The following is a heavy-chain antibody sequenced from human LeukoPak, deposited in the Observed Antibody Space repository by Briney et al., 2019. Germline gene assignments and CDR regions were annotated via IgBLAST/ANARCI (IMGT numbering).Heavy chain of an antibody. CDR3: ARDSPGRSYES. CDR2: IKEDGSAK. D-gene: IGHD1-26*01. J-gene: IGHJ5*02. CDR1: GFTFSSYW. V-gene: IGHV3-7*04. Sequence: GGSLRLSCVVSGFTFSSYWLTWVRQAPGKGLEWVASIKEDGSAKYYVDSVKGRFTISRDNAKKSLYLQMHGLRADDTAVYYCARDSPGRSYESWGQGTLVTVSS.